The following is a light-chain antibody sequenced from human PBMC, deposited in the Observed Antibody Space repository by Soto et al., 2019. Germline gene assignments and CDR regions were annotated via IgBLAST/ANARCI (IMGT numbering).Light chain of an antibody. CDR3: AAWDDSLEGMV. Sequence: QSVLTQPPSVSATPGQRVVISCSGSRSNIGSNTVNWYQQFPGTAPQLLFFRNTQRPSGVPDRFSGSKSGTSASLASSGLQSGDEADYYCAAWDDSLEGMVFGGGTKLTVL. V-gene: IGLV1-44*01. J-gene: IGLJ2*01. CDR1: RSNIGSNT. CDR2: RNT.